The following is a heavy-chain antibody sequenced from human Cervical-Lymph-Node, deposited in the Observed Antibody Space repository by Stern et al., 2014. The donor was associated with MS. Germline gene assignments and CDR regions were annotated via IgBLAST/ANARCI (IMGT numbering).Heavy chain of an antibody. CDR3: AREEAGHRLGMMDV. D-gene: IGHD6-19*01. J-gene: IGHJ6*02. CDR1: GCSFTSYY. CDR2: INLSGGST. V-gene: IGHV1-46*01. Sequence: VQLVESGAEGKKPGASVKVSCKASGCSFTSYYMHWVRQAPGQGLEWLGIINLSGGSTSYAQKFQGRVNITRDTSTSTVYMELSSLRSEDTAVYYCAREEAGHRLGMMDVWGLGTTVTVSS.